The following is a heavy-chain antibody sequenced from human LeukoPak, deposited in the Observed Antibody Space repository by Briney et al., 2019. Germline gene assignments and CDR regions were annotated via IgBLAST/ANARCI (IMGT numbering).Heavy chain of an antibody. CDR1: GYSFTTYW. D-gene: IGHD3-22*01. Sequence: GESLKISCKGAGYSFTTYWIGWGRQLPGEGLEWMVAIYPSDSDTNYRPSFRGQVTISAGKSISTAYLQWNSLKASDTAIYYCARYSGSSARFSDYWGQGTLVTVSS. CDR3: ARYSGSSARFSDY. J-gene: IGHJ4*02. CDR2: IYPSDSDT. V-gene: IGHV5-51*01.